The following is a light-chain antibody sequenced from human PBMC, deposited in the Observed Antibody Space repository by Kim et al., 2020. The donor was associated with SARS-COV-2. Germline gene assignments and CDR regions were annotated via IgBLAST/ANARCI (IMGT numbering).Light chain of an antibody. CDR2: EVS. CDR1: RSDVGGYTY. V-gene: IGLV2-8*01. Sequence: GQSCTDPRPGTRSDVGGYTYVSWYQQHPGKAPNRMIYEVSKRPSGVPDRFSGSKSGNTASLTVSGLQAEDEADYYCSSYAGSNNLVFGGGTQLTVL. CDR3: SSYAGSNNLV. J-gene: IGLJ2*01.